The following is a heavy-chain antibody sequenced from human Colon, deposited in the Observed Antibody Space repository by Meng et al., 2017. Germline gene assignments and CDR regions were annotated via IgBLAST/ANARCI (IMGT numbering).Heavy chain of an antibody. V-gene: IGHV4-4*02. CDR2: ISNSGKT. CDR3: ARERMRELGLFDY. D-gene: IGHD7-27*01. Sequence: QLQVQGSGPGLVQPSGTLSLACAVSGDSIGNSKWWSWLRQSPGKGLEWIGEISNSGKTVYSPSLKSRVTISLDKSSNHFSLTLSPVTAADTAIYFCARERMRELGLFDYWGQGALVTVSS. J-gene: IGHJ4*02. CDR1: GDSIGNSKW.